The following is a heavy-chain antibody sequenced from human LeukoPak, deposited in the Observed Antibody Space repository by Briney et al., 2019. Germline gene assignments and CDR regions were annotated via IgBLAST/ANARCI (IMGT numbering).Heavy chain of an antibody. J-gene: IGHJ6*03. CDR3: ARGLRYSSPYYYYYMDV. Sequence: SETLSLTCTVSGGSISSYYWSWIRQPPGKGLEWIGYIYYSGSTNYNPSLKSRVTTSVDTSKNQFSLKLSSVTAADTAVYCCARGLRYSSPYYYYYMDVWGKGTTVTVSS. V-gene: IGHV4-59*01. CDR2: IYYSGST. CDR1: GGSISSYY. D-gene: IGHD6-13*01.